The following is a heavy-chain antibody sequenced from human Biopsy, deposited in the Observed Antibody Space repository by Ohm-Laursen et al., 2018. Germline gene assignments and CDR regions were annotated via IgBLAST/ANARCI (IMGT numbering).Heavy chain of an antibody. CDR3: ARMKGRGYFDY. D-gene: IGHD2-15*01. V-gene: IGHV4-38-2*01. CDR2: IYRTGTT. CDR1: GFSISSGFH. J-gene: IGHJ4*02. Sequence: SETLSLTCGVSGFSISSGFHWAWIRQPPGKGLERIGFIYRTGTTTYNPSFKSRVAMAVDTSKNQFSLTLNSVTAADTADYYCARMKGRGYFDYWGQGTLVIVSS.